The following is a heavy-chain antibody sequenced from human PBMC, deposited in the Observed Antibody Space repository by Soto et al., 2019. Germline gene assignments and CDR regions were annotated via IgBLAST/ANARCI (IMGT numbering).Heavy chain of an antibody. Sequence: EVQLVESGGGLVQPGGSLRLSCAASGFTFSTSWMHWVRQAPGKGLVWVSRIESDGRGTTYADSVKGRFTISRDNAKNTLYLQMNNLRAEDTAVYCGARDSMKGRFDPWGQGTLVTVSS. V-gene: IGHV3-74*01. J-gene: IGHJ5*02. D-gene: IGHD2-8*01. CDR2: IESDGRGT. CDR1: GFTFSTSW. CDR3: ARDSMKGRFDP.